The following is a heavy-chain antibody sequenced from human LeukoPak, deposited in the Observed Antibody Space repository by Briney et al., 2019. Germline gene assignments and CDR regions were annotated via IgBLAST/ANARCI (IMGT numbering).Heavy chain of an antibody. V-gene: IGHV3-7*01. CDR1: GFTFSGYW. J-gene: IGHJ4*02. CDR3: ARGPARGNAFDY. Sequence: LPGGSLRLSCAASGFTFSGYWMTWVRQAPGKGLEWVANIKQDGSETYYVDSVKGRFTMSRDNAKNSLYLQMNSLRAEDTALYYRARGPARGNAFDYWGQGALVTVSS. D-gene: IGHD1-1*01. CDR2: IKQDGSET.